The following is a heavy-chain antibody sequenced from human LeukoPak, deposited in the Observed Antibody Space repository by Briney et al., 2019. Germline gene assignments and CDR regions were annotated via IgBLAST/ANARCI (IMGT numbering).Heavy chain of an antibody. CDR2: ISAYNGNT. V-gene: IGHV1-18*01. CDR1: GYTFTSYG. J-gene: IGHJ6*02. Sequence: ASVKVSCKASGYTFTSYGISWVRQAPGQGVEWMGWISAYNGNTNYAQKLQGRVTMTTDTSTSTAYMELRSLRSDDTAVYYCARENLGYYDSSGYSFYYGMDVWGQGTTVTVSS. CDR3: ARENLGYYDSSGYSFYYGMDV. D-gene: IGHD3-22*01.